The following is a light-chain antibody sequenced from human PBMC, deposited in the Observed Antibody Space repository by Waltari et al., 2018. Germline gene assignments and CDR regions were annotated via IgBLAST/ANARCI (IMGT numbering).Light chain of an antibody. V-gene: IGKV3-15*01. J-gene: IGKJ4*01. CDR2: GAP. CDR1: QNMDNN. Sequence: EVVMTQSPAALSVSPGERVTLSCKASQNMDNNLAWYQQKPGQSPRLLINGAPTRATGVPARFSGSGSGTEFTLTISSLQSEDCAVFYCQQYNRWPPLTFGGGTKVEIK. CDR3: QQYNRWPPLT.